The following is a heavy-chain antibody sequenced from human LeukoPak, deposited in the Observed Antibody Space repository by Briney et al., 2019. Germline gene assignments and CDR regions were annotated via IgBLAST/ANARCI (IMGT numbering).Heavy chain of an antibody. Sequence: GGSLRLSCAASGFTVSSNYMSWVRQASGKGLEWVSVIYSGGSTYYADSVKGRFTISRDNSKNTLYLQMNSLRAEDTAVYYWARSPPKSYYCDSSGYYQYFDYWGQGTLVTVSS. CDR1: GFTVSSNY. D-gene: IGHD3-22*01. J-gene: IGHJ4*02. V-gene: IGHV3-53*01. CDR2: IYSGGST. CDR3: ARSPPKSYYCDSSGYYQYFDY.